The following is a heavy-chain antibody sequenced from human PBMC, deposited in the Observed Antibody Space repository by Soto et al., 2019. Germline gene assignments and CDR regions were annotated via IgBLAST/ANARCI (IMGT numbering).Heavy chain of an antibody. CDR1: VGSISSYY. CDR3: ARGLEARFDP. J-gene: IGHJ5*02. Sequence: QVQLQESGPGLVKPSETLSLTCTVSVGSISSYYWSWIRQPPGKGLEWIGYIYYSGSTNYNPSLKSRVPISVATSKNQFTLKLSSVTAADTAVYYCARGLEARFDPWGQGTLVTVSS. CDR2: IYYSGST. V-gene: IGHV4-59*01.